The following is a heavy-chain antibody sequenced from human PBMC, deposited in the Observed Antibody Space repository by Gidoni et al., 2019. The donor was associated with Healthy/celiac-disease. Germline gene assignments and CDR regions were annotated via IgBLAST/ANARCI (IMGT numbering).Heavy chain of an antibody. Sequence: EVQLVESGGGLVQPGGSLRLSCAASGFTFSDPYMDWVRQAPGKGLEWVGRTRNKANSYTTEYAASVKGRFTISRDDSKNSLYLQMNSLKTEDTAVYYCARAGYGDLDYFDYWGQGTLVTVSS. CDR1: GFTFSDPY. D-gene: IGHD4-17*01. CDR3: ARAGYGDLDYFDY. CDR2: TRNKANSYTT. V-gene: IGHV3-72*01. J-gene: IGHJ4*02.